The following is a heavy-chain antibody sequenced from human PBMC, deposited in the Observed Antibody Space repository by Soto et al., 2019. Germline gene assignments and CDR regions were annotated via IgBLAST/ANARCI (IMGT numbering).Heavy chain of an antibody. V-gene: IGHV5-10-1*01. D-gene: IGHD1-26*01. CDR3: ARYRAWELLDPPDYYYGMDV. J-gene: IGHJ6*02. Sequence: GESLKISCKGSGYSFTSYWISWVRQMPGKGLEWMGRIDPSDSYTNYSPSFQGHVTISADKSISTAYLQWSSLKASDTAMYYCARYRAWELLDPPDYYYGMDVWGQGTTVTVSS. CDR1: GYSFTSYW. CDR2: IDPSDSYT.